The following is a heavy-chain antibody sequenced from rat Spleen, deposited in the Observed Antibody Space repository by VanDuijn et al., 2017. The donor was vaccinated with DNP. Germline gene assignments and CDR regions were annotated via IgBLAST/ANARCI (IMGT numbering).Heavy chain of an antibody. D-gene: IGHD1-12*02. CDR2: ISTSGGST. J-gene: IGHJ3*01. CDR1: EFTFSNYD. CDR3: ASSYFYDGTYYPFTY. V-gene: IGHV5-25*01. Sequence: EVPLVESGGGLVQPGRSLKLSCTASEFTFSNYDMAWVRQAPTKGLEWVASISTSGGSTYYRDSVKGRFTVSRDNTKSTLYLQMDSLKSEDTATYYCASSYFYDGTYYPFTYWGQGTLVTVSS.